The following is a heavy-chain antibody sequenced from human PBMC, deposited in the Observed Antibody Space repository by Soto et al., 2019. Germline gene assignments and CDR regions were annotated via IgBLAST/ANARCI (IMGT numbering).Heavy chain of an antibody. Sequence: SVKVSCKASGGTFSSYAISWVRQAPGQGLEWMGGIIPIFGTANYAQKFQGRVTITADESTSTAYMELSSLRSEDTAVYYCARATLYYDSSGYSDYWGQGTLVTAPQ. V-gene: IGHV1-69*13. CDR1: GGTFSSYA. CDR3: ARATLYYDSSGYSDY. J-gene: IGHJ4*02. CDR2: IIPIFGTA. D-gene: IGHD3-22*01.